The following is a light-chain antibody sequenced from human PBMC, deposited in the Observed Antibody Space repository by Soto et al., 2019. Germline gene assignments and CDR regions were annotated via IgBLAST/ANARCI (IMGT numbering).Light chain of an antibody. Sequence: QPVLTQPASVSGSPGQSITISCTGTSSDVGSYNLVSWYQQHPGKAPKLMIYEVSKRPSGVSNRFSGSKSGNTASLTISGLQAEDEADYYCCSYAGSSLPWVFGGGTKLTVL. CDR2: EVS. J-gene: IGLJ3*02. V-gene: IGLV2-23*02. CDR3: CSYAGSSLPWV. CDR1: SSDVGSYNL.